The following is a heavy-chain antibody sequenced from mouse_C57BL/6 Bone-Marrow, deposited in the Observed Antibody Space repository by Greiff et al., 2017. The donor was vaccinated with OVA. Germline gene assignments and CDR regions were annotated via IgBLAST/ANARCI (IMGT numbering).Heavy chain of an antibody. CDR3: ARGGYYYYDGGAWFAY. D-gene: IGHD2-4*01. J-gene: IGHJ3*01. Sequence: VQLQQSGPELAKPGASVKIPCKASGYTFTDYNMDWVKQSHGKSLEWIGDINSNNGGTIYNQKFKGKATLTVDKSSSTAYMELRSLTSEDTEVYYCARGGYYYYDGGAWFAYWGQGTLVTVSA. CDR1: GYTFTDYN. V-gene: IGHV1-18*01. CDR2: INSNNGGT.